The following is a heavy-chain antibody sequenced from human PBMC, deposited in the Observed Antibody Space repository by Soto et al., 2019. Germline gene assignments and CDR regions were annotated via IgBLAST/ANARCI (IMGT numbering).Heavy chain of an antibody. D-gene: IGHD3-22*01. CDR2: IWCDGSNK. Sequence: QVQLVESGGGVVQPGRSLRLSCAASGFTFSSYGMHWVRQAPGKGLEWVAVIWCDGSNKYYADSVKGRFTISRDNSKNTLYLQMNSLRAEDTAVYYCAREGQGYYDSSGYLGDAFDIWGQGTMVTVSS. CDR3: AREGQGYYDSSGYLGDAFDI. V-gene: IGHV3-33*01. CDR1: GFTFSSYG. J-gene: IGHJ3*02.